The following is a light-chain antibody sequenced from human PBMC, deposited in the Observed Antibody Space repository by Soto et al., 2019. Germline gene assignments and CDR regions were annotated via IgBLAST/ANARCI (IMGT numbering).Light chain of an antibody. Sequence: DIQMTQSPSTLSASVGDRVTITCRASQSISSWLAWYQQKPGKAPKLLIYKASSLESGVPSRFSGSGSGTEFTLTISSLQPDDFATCYCQQYNSYSDSWTFGRGTKVEIK. CDR3: QQYNSYSDSWT. CDR2: KAS. V-gene: IGKV1-5*03. CDR1: QSISSW. J-gene: IGKJ1*01.